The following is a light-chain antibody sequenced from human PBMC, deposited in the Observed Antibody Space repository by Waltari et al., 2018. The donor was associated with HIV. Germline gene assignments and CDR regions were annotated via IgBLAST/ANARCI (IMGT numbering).Light chain of an antibody. J-gene: IGKJ4*01. Sequence: IVMTQSPATLSVSPGERATLSCSASQSVSSNLAWYQQKPGLAPRLLIYGASTRATGIPARFSGSGSGTEFTLTISSLQSEDFAVYYCQQYNNWPPLTFGGGTKVEIK. CDR1: QSVSSN. CDR2: GAS. V-gene: IGKV3-15*01. CDR3: QQYNNWPPLT.